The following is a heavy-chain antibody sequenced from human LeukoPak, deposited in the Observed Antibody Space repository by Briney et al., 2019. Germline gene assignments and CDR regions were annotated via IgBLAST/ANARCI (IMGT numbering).Heavy chain of an antibody. Sequence: GRSLRLSCAASGFTFSSYAMHWVRQAPGKGLEWVAVISYDGSNKYYADSVKGRFTISRDNSKNTLYLQMNSLGAEDTAVYYCARSFGIVVVNDAFDIWGQGTTVTVSS. CDR1: GFTFSSYA. J-gene: IGHJ3*02. CDR2: ISYDGSNK. CDR3: ARSFGIVVVNDAFDI. V-gene: IGHV3-30-3*01. D-gene: IGHD3-22*01.